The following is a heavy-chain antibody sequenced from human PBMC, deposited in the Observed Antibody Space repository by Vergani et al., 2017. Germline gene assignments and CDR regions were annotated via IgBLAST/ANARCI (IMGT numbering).Heavy chain of an antibody. CDR3: ARDRRLSIAAAGTTDYYYYMDV. D-gene: IGHD6-13*01. V-gene: IGHV4-30-4*08. CDR1: GGSISSGDYY. CDR2: IYYSGST. J-gene: IGHJ6*03. Sequence: QVQLQESGPGLVKPSQTLSLTCTVSGGSISSGDYYWSWIRQPPGKGLEWIGYIYYSGSTYYNPSLKSRVTISVDTSKNQFSLKLSSVTAADTAVYYCARDRRLSIAAAGTTDYYYYMDVWGKGTTVTVSS.